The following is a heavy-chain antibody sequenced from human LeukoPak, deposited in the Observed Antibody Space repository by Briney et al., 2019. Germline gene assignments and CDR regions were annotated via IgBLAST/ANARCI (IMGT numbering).Heavy chain of an antibody. CDR2: ISAYNGNT. D-gene: IGHD3-10*01. CDR1: GYTFTSYG. J-gene: IGHJ4*02. CDR3: ARDFRDSRAFATGDY. Sequence: ASVKVSFKASGYTFTSYGISWVRQAPGQGLEWMGWISAYNGNTNHAQKLQGRITMTTDTSTSTAYMELRSLRSDDTAVYYCARDFRDSRAFATGDYWGQGTLVTVSS. V-gene: IGHV1-18*01.